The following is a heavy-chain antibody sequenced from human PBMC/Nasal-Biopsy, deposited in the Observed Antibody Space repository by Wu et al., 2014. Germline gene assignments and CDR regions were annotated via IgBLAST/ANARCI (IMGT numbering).Heavy chain of an antibody. J-gene: IGHJ4*02. D-gene: IGHD3-3*01. CDR1: GDSITRSFL. V-gene: IGHV4-39*07. Sequence: TLSLTCTVSGDSITRSFLIGAGSASPQGRDWNGLEVSFIGGRARYNPSLTSRISISVDTSENQFSLTLKSVTAADTAIYYCTRFWSGFDYWGPGVLVTVSS. CDR2: SFIGGRA. CDR3: TRFWSGFDY.